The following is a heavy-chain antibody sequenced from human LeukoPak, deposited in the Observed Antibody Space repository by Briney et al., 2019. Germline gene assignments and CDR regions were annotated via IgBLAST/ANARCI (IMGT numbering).Heavy chain of an antibody. D-gene: IGHD3-22*01. CDR1: GDSISTYY. Sequence: PSETLSLTCIVSGDSISTYYWSWIRQPPGKGLEWIGYIYYTGSTNYNPSLKSRVTISVDMSKNQFSLKLISVTAADTAVYYCARDLRDYYDSSGYYDYWGQGTLVTVSS. V-gene: IGHV4-59*01. CDR2: IYYTGST. CDR3: ARDLRDYYDSSGYYDY. J-gene: IGHJ4*02.